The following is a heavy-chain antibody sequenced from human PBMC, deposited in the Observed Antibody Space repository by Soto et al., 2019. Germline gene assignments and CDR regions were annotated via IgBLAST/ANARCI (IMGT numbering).Heavy chain of an antibody. Sequence: PSETLSLTCTVSGGSISSSSYYWGWIRQPPGKGLEWIGSIYYSGSTYYNPSLKSRVTISVDTSKNQFSLKLSSVTAADTAVYYCARSSAADRRVPAALAGHGANYYYMDVWGKGTTVTVSS. V-gene: IGHV4-39*01. CDR2: IYYSGST. CDR1: GGSISSSSYY. D-gene: IGHD2-2*01. J-gene: IGHJ6*03. CDR3: ARSSAADRRVPAALAGHGANYYYMDV.